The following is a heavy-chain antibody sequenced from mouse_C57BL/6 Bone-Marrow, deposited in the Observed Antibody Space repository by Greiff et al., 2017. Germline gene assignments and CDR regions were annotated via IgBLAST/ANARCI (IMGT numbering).Heavy chain of an antibody. J-gene: IGHJ2*01. V-gene: IGHV5-9-1*02. Sequence: DVHLVESGEGLVKPGGSLKLSCAASGFTFSSYAMSWVRQTPEKRLEWVAYISSGGDYIYYADTVKGRFTISRDNARNTLYLQMSSLKSEDTAMYYCTRERGYGSSPYYFDYWGQGTTLTVSS. CDR2: ISSGGDYI. D-gene: IGHD1-1*01. CDR3: TRERGYGSSPYYFDY. CDR1: GFTFSSYA.